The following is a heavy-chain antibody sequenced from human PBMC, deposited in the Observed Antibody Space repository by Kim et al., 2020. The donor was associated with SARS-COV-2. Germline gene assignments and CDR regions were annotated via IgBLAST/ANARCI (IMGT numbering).Heavy chain of an antibody. Sequence: SETLSLTCAVYGGSFSGYYWSWIRQPPGKGLEWIGEINHSGSTNYNPSLKSRVTISVDTSKNQFSLKLSSVTAADTAVYYCARGESYYDILTPPLYGMDVWGQGTTVTVSS. CDR3: ARGESYYDILTPPLYGMDV. V-gene: IGHV4-34*01. CDR1: GGSFSGYY. CDR2: INHSGST. D-gene: IGHD3-9*01. J-gene: IGHJ6*02.